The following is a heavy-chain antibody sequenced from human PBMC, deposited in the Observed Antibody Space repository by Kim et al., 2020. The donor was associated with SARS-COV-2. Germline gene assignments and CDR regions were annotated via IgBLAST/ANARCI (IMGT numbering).Heavy chain of an antibody. D-gene: IGHD3-22*01. V-gene: IGHV4-39*07. Sequence: NPTLQGRVTISVDTSKNQLSLKLSSLTAADTAMYYCARAHYDSSLFDYWGQGTLVTVSS. CDR3: ARAHYDSSLFDY. J-gene: IGHJ4*02.